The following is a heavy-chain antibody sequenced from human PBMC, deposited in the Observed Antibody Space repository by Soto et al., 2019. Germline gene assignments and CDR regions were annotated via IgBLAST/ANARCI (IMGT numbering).Heavy chain of an antibody. CDR1: GFSSSPFW. J-gene: IGHJ4*02. Sequence: EVQLVESGGGLVQPGGSLRLSCADSGFSSSPFWMTWVRQAPGKGLEWVALIKQDGSEELYVDSVKGRFTISRDNAKNSVYLQIDSLRVEDTAGYYCTGGSGWLQTDWGQGTLVTVSS. V-gene: IGHV3-7*04. CDR3: TGGSGWLQTD. D-gene: IGHD6-19*01. CDR2: IKQDGSEE.